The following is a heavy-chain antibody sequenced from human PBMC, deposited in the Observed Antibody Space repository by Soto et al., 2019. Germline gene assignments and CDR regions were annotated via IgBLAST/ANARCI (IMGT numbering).Heavy chain of an antibody. CDR3: ANVRGSHNWASSYGLDV. D-gene: IGHD1-1*01. CDR1: GFAFGGYG. Sequence: PGGSLRLSCAASGFAFGGYGRSWVRQPPGKGLEWVALITYDDTNKYYADAVKGRFIISRDNDKNMLSLQMDSLRPGDTALYYCANVRGSHNWASSYGLDVWGQGTTVTVSS. J-gene: IGHJ6*02. CDR2: ITYDDTNK. V-gene: IGHV3-30*18.